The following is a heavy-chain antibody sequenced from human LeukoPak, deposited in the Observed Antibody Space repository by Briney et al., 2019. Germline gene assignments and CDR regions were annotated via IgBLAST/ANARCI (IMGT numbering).Heavy chain of an antibody. CDR1: GFTFSSYG. CDR3: AKDPGYCSSTSCYGFDY. D-gene: IGHD2-2*01. Sequence: GGSLRLSCAASGFTFSSYGMHWVRQAPGKGLEWVAFIRYDGSNKYYADSVKGRFTISRDNSKNTLYLQMNSLRAEDTAVYYCAKDPGYCSSTSCYGFDYWGQGTLVTVSS. J-gene: IGHJ4*02. V-gene: IGHV3-30*02. CDR2: IRYDGSNK.